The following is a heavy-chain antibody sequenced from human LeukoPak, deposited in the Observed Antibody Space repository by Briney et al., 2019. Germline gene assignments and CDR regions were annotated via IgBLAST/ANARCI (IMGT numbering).Heavy chain of an antibody. CDR3: ARDGQYSSSWVDY. Sequence: SETLSLTCSVSGGSISSYYWSGIRQPAGKGLEWIGRIYTSGSTNYNPSLQSRVTMSVDTSKNHFSLKLSSVTAADTAVYYCARDGQYSSSWVDYWGQGTLVTVSS. CDR1: GGSISSYY. D-gene: IGHD6-13*01. V-gene: IGHV4-4*07. CDR2: IYTSGST. J-gene: IGHJ4*02.